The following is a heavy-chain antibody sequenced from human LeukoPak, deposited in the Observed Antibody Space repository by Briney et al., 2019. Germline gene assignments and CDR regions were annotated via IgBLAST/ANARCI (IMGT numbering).Heavy chain of an antibody. Sequence: ASVKVPCKASGGTFSSYAISWVRQAPGQGLEWMGRIIPIFGTANYAQKFQGRVTITTDESTSTAYMELSSLRSEDTAVYYCARDSDYDFWSGTFDYWGQGTLVTVSS. CDR1: GGTFSSYA. CDR2: IIPIFGTA. D-gene: IGHD3-3*01. V-gene: IGHV1-69*05. J-gene: IGHJ4*02. CDR3: ARDSDYDFWSGTFDY.